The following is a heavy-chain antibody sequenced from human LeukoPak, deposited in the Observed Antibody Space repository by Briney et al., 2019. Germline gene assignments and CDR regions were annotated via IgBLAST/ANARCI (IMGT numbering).Heavy chain of an antibody. D-gene: IGHD1-26*01. J-gene: IGHJ4*02. CDR2: ISYDGSNK. CDR3: ARAVEATINDY. Sequence: PGGSLRLSCAASGFTFSSYAMHWVRQAPGKGLEWVAVISYDGSNKYYADSVKGRFTISRDNSKNTLYLQMNSLRAEDTAVYYCARAVEATINDYWGQGTLVTVPS. V-gene: IGHV3-30-3*01. CDR1: GFTFSSYA.